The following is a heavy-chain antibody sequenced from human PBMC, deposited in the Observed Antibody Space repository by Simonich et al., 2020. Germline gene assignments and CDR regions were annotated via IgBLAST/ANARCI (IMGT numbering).Heavy chain of an antibody. D-gene: IGHD6-19*01. J-gene: IGHJ6*02. Sequence: EVQLVESGGGLVKPGGSLRLSCAASGFTFSSYSMNWVRQAPGKGLEWDLSISSSSSYIYYADSVKGQITISRDNAKNSMYLQMNSLRAEDTAVYYCARWIAVAGTGAYGMDVWGQGTTVTVSS. CDR1: GFTFSSYS. CDR3: ARWIAVAGTGAYGMDV. V-gene: IGHV3-21*01. CDR2: ISSSSSYI.